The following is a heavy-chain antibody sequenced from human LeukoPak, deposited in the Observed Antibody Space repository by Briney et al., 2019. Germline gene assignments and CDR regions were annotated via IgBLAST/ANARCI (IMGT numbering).Heavy chain of an antibody. D-gene: IGHD3-10*01. J-gene: IGHJ5*02. CDR2: IYYSGST. CDR1: GGSISSYY. V-gene: IGHV4-59*04. CDR3: ARHYYSSMVRGYRFDP. Sequence: SETLSLTCTVSGGSISSYYWSWIRQPPGKGLEWIGSIYYSGSTYYNPSLKSRVTISVDTSKNQFSLKLSSVTAADTAVYYCARHYYSSMVRGYRFDPWGQGTLVTVFS.